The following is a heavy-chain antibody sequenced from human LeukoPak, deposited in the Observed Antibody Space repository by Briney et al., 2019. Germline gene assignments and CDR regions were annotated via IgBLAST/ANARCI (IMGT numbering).Heavy chain of an antibody. CDR3: AKASGQAGYCSSTSCHYTFDY. CDR1: GFTLSSYG. CDR2: IRYDGSDK. Sequence: GGSLRLSCAASGFTLSSYGMHWVRQAPGKGLEWVAFIRYDGSDKYYADSVKGRFTVSRDNSKNTLYLQMNSLRAEDTTVYYCAKASGQAGYCSSTSCHYTFDYWGQGTLVTVSS. V-gene: IGHV3-30*02. D-gene: IGHD2-2*01. J-gene: IGHJ4*02.